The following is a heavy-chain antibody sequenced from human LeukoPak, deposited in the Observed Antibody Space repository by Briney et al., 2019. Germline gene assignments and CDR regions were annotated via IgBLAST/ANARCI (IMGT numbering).Heavy chain of an antibody. Sequence: GGSLRLSCAASGFTVSSNYMSWVRQAPGKGLEWVSVIYSGGSTYYADSVKGRFNISRDNSKNTLYLQMNSLRAEDTAVYYCARAPMATIPYFDYWGQGTLVTVSS. V-gene: IGHV3-66*01. CDR2: IYSGGST. J-gene: IGHJ4*02. CDR1: GFTVSSNY. CDR3: ARAPMATIPYFDY. D-gene: IGHD5-24*01.